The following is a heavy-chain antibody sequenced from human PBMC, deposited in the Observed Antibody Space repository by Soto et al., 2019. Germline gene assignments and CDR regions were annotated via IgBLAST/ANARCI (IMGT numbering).Heavy chain of an antibody. CDR3: ARVSRNDRAFDY. V-gene: IGHV1-69*02. CDR2: IIPILGIA. Sequence: SVKVSCTASGGTFSSYTISWVRQAPGQGLEWMGRIIPILGIANYAQKFQGRVTITADKSTSTAYMELSSLRSEDTAVYYCARVSRNDRAFDYWGQGTLVTSPQ. D-gene: IGHD1-1*01. CDR1: GGTFSSYT. J-gene: IGHJ4*02.